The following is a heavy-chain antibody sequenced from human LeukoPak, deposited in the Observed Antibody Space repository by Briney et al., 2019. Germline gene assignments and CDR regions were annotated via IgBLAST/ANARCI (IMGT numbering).Heavy chain of an antibody. J-gene: IGHJ3*02. CDR1: GYTFTGYY. Sequence: ASVKVSCKASGYTFTGYYMHWVRQAPGQGLEWMGWINPNSGGTNYAQKFQGRVTMTRDTSISTAYMELRSLRSDDTAMYYCARDADGVVRGVMSQSDDAFDIWGQGTMVTVSS. V-gene: IGHV1-2*02. CDR2: INPNSGGT. CDR3: ARDADGVVRGVMSQSDDAFDI. D-gene: IGHD3-10*01.